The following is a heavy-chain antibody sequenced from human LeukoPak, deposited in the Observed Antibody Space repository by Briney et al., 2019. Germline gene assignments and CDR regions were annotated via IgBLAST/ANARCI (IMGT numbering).Heavy chain of an antibody. CDR1: GFTFSSYG. CDR3: ARDSDWLLFDY. Sequence: GGSLRLSCAASGFTFSSYGMHWVRQVPGKGLVWVSRIHREGTTTIYADSVKGRFTISRDNGKNTLYLHMNSLRADDTAVYYCARDSDWLLFDYWGQGTLVTVSS. CDR2: IHREGTTT. D-gene: IGHD3-9*01. V-gene: IGHV3-74*01. J-gene: IGHJ4*02.